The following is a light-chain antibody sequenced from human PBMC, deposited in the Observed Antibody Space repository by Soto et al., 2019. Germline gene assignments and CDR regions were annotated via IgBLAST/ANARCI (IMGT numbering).Light chain of an antibody. CDR2: GAS. CDR3: QQYNGH. J-gene: IGKJ2*01. CDR1: QSINTW. V-gene: IGKV1-5*01. Sequence: DMQTTRPPSTLSARFGCWANISCRASQSINTWLAWYQQKPGKAPKLLIYGASSLESGVPSRFSGSGSGTEFTLTISSLQPDDFATYYCQQYNGHFVQVTK.